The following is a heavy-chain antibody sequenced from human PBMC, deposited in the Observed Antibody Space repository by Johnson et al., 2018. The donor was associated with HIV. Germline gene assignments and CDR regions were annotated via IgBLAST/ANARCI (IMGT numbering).Heavy chain of an antibody. D-gene: IGHD3-10*01. V-gene: IGHV3-33*06. CDR1: GFTFSSYG. CDR2: IWYDGSNK. J-gene: IGHJ3*02. CDR3: AKPRSLWLEGAFDI. Sequence: QVQLVESGGGVVQPGRSLRLSCAASGFTFSSYGMHWVRQAPGKGLEWVAVIWYDGSNKYYADSVKGRFTISRDNSKNTLYLQMNSLRAEDTAVYYCAKPRSLWLEGAFDIWVQGTMVTVSS.